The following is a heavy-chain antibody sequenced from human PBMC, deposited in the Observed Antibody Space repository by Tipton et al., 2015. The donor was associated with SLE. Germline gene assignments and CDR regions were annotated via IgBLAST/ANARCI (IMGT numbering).Heavy chain of an antibody. Sequence: TLSLTCAVYGGSFNDYFWSWIRQTPGKGLEWIGDVNYGGGTSYNPSLKSRVTVLVDTSKNQFSLKLRSLTAADTAVYYCARVLRGGLNLWGRGTLVTVSS. CDR2: VNYGGGT. V-gene: IGHV4-34*01. D-gene: IGHD3-16*01. CDR1: GGSFNDYF. CDR3: ARVLRGGLNL. J-gene: IGHJ2*01.